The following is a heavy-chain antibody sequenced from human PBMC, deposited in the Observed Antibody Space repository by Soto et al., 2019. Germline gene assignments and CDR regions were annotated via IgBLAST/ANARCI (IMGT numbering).Heavy chain of an antibody. J-gene: IGHJ6*02. CDR2: TYYRSKWYN. Sequence: SQTLSLTCAISGDSVSSNSAAWNWIRQSPSRGLEWLGRTYYRSKWYNDHAVSVKSRITINPDTSKNQFSLQLNSVTPEDTAVYYCARALWFGELSDTAQDYYYGMDVWGQGTTVTV. CDR1: GDSVSSNSAA. V-gene: IGHV6-1*01. CDR3: ARALWFGELSDTAQDYYYGMDV. D-gene: IGHD3-10*01.